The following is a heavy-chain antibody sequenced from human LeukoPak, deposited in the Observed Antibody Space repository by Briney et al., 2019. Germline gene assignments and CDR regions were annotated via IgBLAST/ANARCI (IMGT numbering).Heavy chain of an antibody. Sequence: ASVKVSCKASGYTFTSYGISWVRQAPGQGLEWMGWINPNSGGTNYAQKFQGRVTMTRDTSISTAYMELSRLRSDDTAVYYCARDNYYYDSSGYLIYWGQGTLVTVSS. V-gene: IGHV1-2*02. CDR1: GYTFTSYG. D-gene: IGHD3-22*01. J-gene: IGHJ4*02. CDR3: ARDNYYYDSSGYLIY. CDR2: INPNSGGT.